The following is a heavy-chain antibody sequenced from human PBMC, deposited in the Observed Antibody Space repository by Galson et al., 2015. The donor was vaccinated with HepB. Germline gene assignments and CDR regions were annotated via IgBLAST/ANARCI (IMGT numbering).Heavy chain of an antibody. Sequence: FLRLSCAGSGFTFSDSAIHWVRQAPGKGLEWVGRIRSKANGYETPYAASVKGRFTYASDELKNKAYLQMNSLKTEDMAIYYCVGSITFDYDGMDVWGQGTTVIVSS. CDR2: IRSKANGYET. CDR1: GFTFSDSA. CDR3: VGSITFDYDGMDV. V-gene: IGHV3-73*01. J-gene: IGHJ6*02. D-gene: IGHD1-26*01.